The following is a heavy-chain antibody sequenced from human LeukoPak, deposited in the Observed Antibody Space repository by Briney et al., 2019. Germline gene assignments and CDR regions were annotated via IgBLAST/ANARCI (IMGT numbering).Heavy chain of an antibody. CDR2: IIPIFGTA. J-gene: IGHJ3*02. CDR1: GGTFNNIV. CDR3: ASVYYDSSGYPRWAFDI. V-gene: IGHV1-69*13. Sequence: SVKVSCKASGGTFNNIVISWVRQAPGQGLEWIGGIIPIFGTANYAQKFQGRVTITADESTSTAYMELSSLTSEDTAVYYCASVYYDSSGYPRWAFDIWGQGTMVTVSS. D-gene: IGHD3-22*01.